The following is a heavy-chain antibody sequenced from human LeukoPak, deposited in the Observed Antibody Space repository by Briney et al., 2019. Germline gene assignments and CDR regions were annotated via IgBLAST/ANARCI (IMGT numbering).Heavy chain of an antibody. CDR1: GFTVSSNY. J-gene: IGHJ4*02. CDR3: ARSMVRGVIAPFDY. V-gene: IGHV3-53*01. CDR2: IYSGGST. Sequence: PGGSLRLSCAASGFTVSSNYMSWVRQAPGKGLEWVSVIYSGGSTYYADSEKGRFTISRDNSKNTLYLQMNSLRAEDTAVYYCARSMVRGVIAPFDYWGQGTLVTVSS. D-gene: IGHD3-10*01.